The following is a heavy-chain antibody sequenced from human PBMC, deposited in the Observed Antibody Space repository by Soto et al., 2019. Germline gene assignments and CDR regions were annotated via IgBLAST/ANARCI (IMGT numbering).Heavy chain of an antibody. CDR3: AKGDIDSSSSDY. CDR2: IRESGGST. D-gene: IGHD6-13*01. Sequence: GGSLRLSCAASGFTFSSYWMSWVRQAPGKGLEWVSAIRESGGSTYYADSVKGRFTISRDNSKNTLYLQMNSLRAEDTAVYYCAKGDIDSSSSDYWGQGTLVTVSS. CDR1: GFTFSSYW. V-gene: IGHV3-23*01. J-gene: IGHJ4*02.